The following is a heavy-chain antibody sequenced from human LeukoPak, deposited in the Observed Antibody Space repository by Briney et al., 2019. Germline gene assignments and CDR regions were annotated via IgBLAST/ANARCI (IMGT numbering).Heavy chain of an antibody. CDR3: ARLGCSSTSCYDV. CDR1: GYSFPSYW. Sequence: GESLKISCKGSGYSFPSYWIGWVRQMPGKGLEWMAIIYPDDSDTRYSPSLQGQITISADKSIDTAYLQWNSLKASDSAMYYCARLGCSSTSCYDVWGKGTTVTVSS. J-gene: IGHJ6*04. D-gene: IGHD2-2*01. V-gene: IGHV5-51*01. CDR2: IYPDDSDT.